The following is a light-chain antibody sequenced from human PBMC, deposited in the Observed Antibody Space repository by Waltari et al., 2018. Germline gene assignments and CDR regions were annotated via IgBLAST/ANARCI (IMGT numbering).Light chain of an antibody. CDR2: KDT. Sequence: YDLTQPFSVSVYPGKTATITCSGDVLAEKYGRCFQQKPGQAPTLILYKDTERPSGIPERFSGSSSGSTVTLTIRGALLEDEADYHCHAAADNNWFFGGGTKLTVL. J-gene: IGLJ2*01. CDR3: HAAADNNWF. CDR1: VLAEKY. V-gene: IGLV3-27*01.